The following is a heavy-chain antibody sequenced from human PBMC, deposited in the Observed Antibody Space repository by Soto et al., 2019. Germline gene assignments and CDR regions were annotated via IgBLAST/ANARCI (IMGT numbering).Heavy chain of an antibody. CDR1: GYSLRGNY. D-gene: IGHD3-22*01. Sequence: GASVKGSCKASGYSLRGNYIHWVRQTPGQGLEWMGWINPNSSGTVYAQKFQGRVTMTRDTSLTTVYMQLNRLTSDDSAVYYCARDLIVDGPDNYAMDVWGQGTTVTVYS. CDR2: INPNSSGT. CDR3: ARDLIVDGPDNYAMDV. J-gene: IGHJ6*02. V-gene: IGHV1-2*02.